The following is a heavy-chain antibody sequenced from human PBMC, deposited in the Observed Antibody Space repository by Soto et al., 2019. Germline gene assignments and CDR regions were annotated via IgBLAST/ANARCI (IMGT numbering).Heavy chain of an antibody. J-gene: IGHJ3*02. CDR1: RRSIISGGYS. CDR2: IYHSGST. D-gene: IGHD5-12*01. Sequence: SENLSLTCALSRRSIISGGYSWSWIRQPPGKGLEWIGYIYHSGSTYYNPSLKSRVTISVDRSKNQFSLKLSSVTAADTAVYYCAREMATYDAFDIWGQGTMVT. V-gene: IGHV4-30-2*01. CDR3: AREMATYDAFDI.